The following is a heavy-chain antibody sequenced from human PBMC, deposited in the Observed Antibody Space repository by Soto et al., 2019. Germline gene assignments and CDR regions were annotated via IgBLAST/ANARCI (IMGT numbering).Heavy chain of an antibody. CDR3: ARAGDERYYYDSRGFHDY. CDR2: ISAYNGNT. Sequence: ASVKVSCKASGYTFTSYGISWVRQAPGQGLEWMGWISAYNGNTNYAQKLQGRVTMTTDTSTSTAYMELRSLRSDDTAVYYCARAGDERYYYDSRGFHDYRGQRTLVTVSS. J-gene: IGHJ4*02. V-gene: IGHV1-18*01. CDR1: GYTFTSYG. D-gene: IGHD3-22*01.